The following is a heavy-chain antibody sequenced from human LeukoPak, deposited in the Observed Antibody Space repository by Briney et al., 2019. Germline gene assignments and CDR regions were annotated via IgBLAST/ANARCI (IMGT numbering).Heavy chain of an antibody. Sequence: QAGGSLRLSCEASGFTVSSNYMSWVRQAPGKGLEWVSAIYSGGNTYYADSVKGRFTISRDNSKNTLYLQMNSLRAEDTAVYYCARGKTMVGTFDYWGQGTLVTVSS. CDR2: IYSGGNT. J-gene: IGHJ4*02. CDR1: GFTVSSNY. CDR3: ARGKTMVGTFDY. D-gene: IGHD4/OR15-4a*01. V-gene: IGHV3-66*01.